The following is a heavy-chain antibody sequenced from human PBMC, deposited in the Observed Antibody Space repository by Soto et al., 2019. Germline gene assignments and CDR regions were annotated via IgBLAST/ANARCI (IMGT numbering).Heavy chain of an antibody. CDR2: ISGSGFKK. D-gene: IGHD1-26*01. CDR1: CFIFENFG. J-gene: IGHJ5*02. CDR3: AKNQGVELVPLATVDWFDP. Sequence: VGSLRLPCAASCFIFENFGMSWVRQAPGKGLEWISSISGSGFKKYYADSVKGRFTISRDNSKSTVYLELNNLSAEDTAVYHCAKNQGVELVPLATVDWFDPWGQGSVVTVSS. V-gene: IGHV3-23*01.